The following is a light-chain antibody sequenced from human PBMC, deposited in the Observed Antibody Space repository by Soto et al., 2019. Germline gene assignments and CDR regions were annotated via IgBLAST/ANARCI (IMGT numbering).Light chain of an antibody. CDR2: GAS. CDR1: QIIVTN. CDR3: QQYHDWPLT. Sequence: EIVMTQSPDTLSVSPGEGATLSCRASQIIVTNLAWYQQKPGQAPRLLISGASIRANGIPARFSGSGSGAEFTLTISSLQSEDSAVYFCQQYHDWPLTFGGGTRVEIK. V-gene: IGKV3-15*01. J-gene: IGKJ4*01.